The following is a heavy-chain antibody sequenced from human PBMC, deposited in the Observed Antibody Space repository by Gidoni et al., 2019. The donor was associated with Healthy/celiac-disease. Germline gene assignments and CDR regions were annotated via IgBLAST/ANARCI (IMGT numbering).Heavy chain of an antibody. Sequence: QVQLQQWGAGLWKPSETLSLTCAVYGGSFSGYYWSWIRQPPGKGLEWIGEINHSGSTNYNPSLKSRVTISVDTSKNQFSLKLSSVTAADTAVYYCAKLMVRGVNPLGMDVWGQGTTVTVSS. CDR2: INHSGST. D-gene: IGHD3-10*01. J-gene: IGHJ6*02. CDR1: GGSFSGYY. V-gene: IGHV4-34*01. CDR3: AKLMVRGVNPLGMDV.